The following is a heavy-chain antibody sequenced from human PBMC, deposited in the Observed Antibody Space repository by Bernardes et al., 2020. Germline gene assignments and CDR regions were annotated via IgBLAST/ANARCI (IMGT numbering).Heavy chain of an antibody. D-gene: IGHD2-21*01. J-gene: IGHJ2*01. CDR3: ARQCCDSSTCYWYFDL. CDR2: IYPAGSDT. Sequence: GESLKISCKGSGYSFASHWIGWVRQMPGKGLEWVGLIYPAGSDTRYSPSFQGQVTISADKSISTAYLQWSSLKASDTAMYYCARQCCDSSTCYWYFDLWGRGTLVSVSS. CDR1: GYSFASHW. V-gene: IGHV5-51*01.